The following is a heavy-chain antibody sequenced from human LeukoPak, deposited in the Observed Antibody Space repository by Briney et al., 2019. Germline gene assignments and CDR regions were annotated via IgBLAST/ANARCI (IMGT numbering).Heavy chain of an antibody. Sequence: SETLSLTCNVSGAYISSSYWSWIRQPPGKGLEWIGYIYYTGRTSYSPSLRRRVSMSADTSKNQISLKLSSVTAADTAVCYCARECGGRTVGECFTYWGQGTQVTVSS. D-gene: IGHD3-16*01. CDR2: IYYTGRT. CDR3: ARECGGRTVGECFTY. V-gene: IGHV4-59*01. CDR1: GAYISSSY. J-gene: IGHJ4*02.